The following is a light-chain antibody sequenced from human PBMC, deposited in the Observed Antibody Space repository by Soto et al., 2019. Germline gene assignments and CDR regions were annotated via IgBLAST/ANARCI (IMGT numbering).Light chain of an antibody. J-gene: IGLJ3*02. CDR1: TIAIGYYNY. CDR3: SSYRRNRDVV. V-gene: IGLV2-14*01. CDR2: EVS. Sequence: QSALAQPASVSGSPGKWCTFPCGETTIAIGYYNYVSGNQQHPGKAPKLVLYEVSNRPSGISNRFSGSKSGNTASLTISGLQAEDEGDYYCSSYRRNRDVVFGGGTKLTVL.